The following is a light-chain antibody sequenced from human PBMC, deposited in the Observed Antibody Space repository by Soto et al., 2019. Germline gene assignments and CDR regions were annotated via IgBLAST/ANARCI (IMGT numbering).Light chain of an antibody. V-gene: IGKV1-33*01. CDR2: DAS. Sequence: DIQLTQSPSSLSASVVDKVTITCQASQDIRNYLNWYRQKPGKAPNLQIYDASNLHPGVPSRFSGSGSGTDFTLTISSLQPEDIATYYCQEYDSLPPTFGQGTRLEI. CDR1: QDIRNY. J-gene: IGKJ5*01. CDR3: QEYDSLPPT.